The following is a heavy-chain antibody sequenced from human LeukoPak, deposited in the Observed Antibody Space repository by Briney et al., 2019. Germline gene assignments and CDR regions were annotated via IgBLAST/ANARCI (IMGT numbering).Heavy chain of an antibody. J-gene: IGHJ3*02. Sequence: ASVKVSCKVSGYTLTELSMHWVRQPPGKGLEWMGGFDPEDGETIYAQKFQRRVPMTEDTSTDTAYMELSSLRSEDTAVYYCAADQYSSRAHAFDIWGQGTMVTVSS. D-gene: IGHD6-13*01. CDR1: GYTLTELS. V-gene: IGHV1-24*01. CDR3: AADQYSSRAHAFDI. CDR2: FDPEDGET.